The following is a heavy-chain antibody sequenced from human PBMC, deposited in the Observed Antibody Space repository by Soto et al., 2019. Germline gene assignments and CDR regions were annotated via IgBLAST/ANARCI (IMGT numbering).Heavy chain of an antibody. J-gene: IGHJ4*02. CDR2: IYYSGST. D-gene: IGHD4-4*01. Sequence: SETLSLTCTVSGGSISSGDFYWSWIRQPPGKGLELIGNIYYSGSTYYNPSLRSRAIMSVDTSQNQFSLKLSSLTAADTAVYFCDRADDFSERFDYWGQGALVTVSS. V-gene: IGHV4-30-4*01. CDR3: DRADDFSERFDY. CDR1: GGSISSGDFY.